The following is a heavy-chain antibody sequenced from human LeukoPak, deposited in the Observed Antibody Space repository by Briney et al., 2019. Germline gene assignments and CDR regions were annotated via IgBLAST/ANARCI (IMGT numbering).Heavy chain of an antibody. Sequence: PSETLSLTCTVSGGAISSNSYYWGWIRQPPGKGLEWIGSIYYSGSTYYNPSLKSRVTISVDSSKNQFSLKLSSVTAADTAVYYCARSGYRYGADALDIWGQGTMVTVSS. J-gene: IGHJ3*02. CDR1: GGAISSNSYY. CDR2: IYYSGST. CDR3: ARSGYRYGADALDI. V-gene: IGHV4-39*07. D-gene: IGHD5-18*01.